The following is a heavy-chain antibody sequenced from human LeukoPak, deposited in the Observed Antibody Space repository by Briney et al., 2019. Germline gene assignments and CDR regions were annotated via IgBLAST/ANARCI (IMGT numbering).Heavy chain of an antibody. Sequence: GGSLRLSCAASGFTFSSYGMHWVRQAPGKGLEWVAFIRYDGSNKYYADSVKGRFTISRDNSKNTLYLQMNSLRAEDTAVYYCAKDRATTVTVDWFDPWGQGTLVTVSP. CDR3: AKDRATTVTVDWFDP. CDR2: IRYDGSNK. D-gene: IGHD4-17*01. J-gene: IGHJ5*02. CDR1: GFTFSSYG. V-gene: IGHV3-30*02.